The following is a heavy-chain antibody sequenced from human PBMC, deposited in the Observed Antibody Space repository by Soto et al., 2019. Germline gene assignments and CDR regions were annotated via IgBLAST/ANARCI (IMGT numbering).Heavy chain of an antibody. CDR3: ARHLGGGYFDL. Sequence: QLQLQESGPGLVKPSETLSLTCTVSGGSISSSSYYWGWIRQPPGKGLEWIGSIYYSGSTYYNPSLKSRVTIPVDTSKNQFSLKLSSVTATDTAVYYCARHLGGGYFDLWGRGTLVTVSS. CDR1: GGSISSSSYY. V-gene: IGHV4-39*01. CDR2: IYYSGST. J-gene: IGHJ2*01. D-gene: IGHD3-3*01.